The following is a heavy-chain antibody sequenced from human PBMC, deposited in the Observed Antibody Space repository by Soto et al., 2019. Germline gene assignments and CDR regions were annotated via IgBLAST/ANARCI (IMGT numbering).Heavy chain of an antibody. J-gene: IGHJ6*03. V-gene: IGHV4-34*01. CDR3: ARAATRMVREFYYYYMDV. Sequence: SETLSLTCAVYGGSFSGYYWSWIRQPPGKGLEWIGEINHSGSTNYNPSLKSRVTISVDTSKNQFSLKLSSVTAADTAVYYCARAATRMVREFYYYYMDVWGKGTTVTVSS. CDR1: GGSFSGYY. CDR2: INHSGST. D-gene: IGHD3-10*01.